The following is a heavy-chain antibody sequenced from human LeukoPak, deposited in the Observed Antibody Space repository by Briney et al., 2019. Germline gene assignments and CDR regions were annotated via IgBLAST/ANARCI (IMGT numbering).Heavy chain of an antibody. CDR3: AKDVNDYGDYVGAFDI. CDR2: ISGSGGST. Sequence: GGSLRLSCAASGFTFSSYAMSWDRQAPGKGLEWVSAISGSGGSTYYADSVKGRFTISRDNSKNTLYLQMNSLRAEDTAVYYCAKDVNDYGDYVGAFDIWGQGTMVTVSS. D-gene: IGHD4-17*01. CDR1: GFTFSSYA. J-gene: IGHJ3*02. V-gene: IGHV3-23*01.